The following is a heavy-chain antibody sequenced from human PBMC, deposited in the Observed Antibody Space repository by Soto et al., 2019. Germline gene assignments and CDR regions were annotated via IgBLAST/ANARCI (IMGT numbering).Heavy chain of an antibody. CDR2: INPSGGST. V-gene: IGHV1-46*01. Sequence: GASVKVSCKASGYTFTSYGISWVRQAPGQGLEWMGIINPSGGSTSYAQKFQGRVTMTRDTSTSTVYMELSSLRSEDTAVYYCARRSGWYSGYVYWGQGTLVTVSS. CDR3: ARRSGWYSGYVY. CDR1: GYTFTSYG. D-gene: IGHD6-19*01. J-gene: IGHJ4*02.